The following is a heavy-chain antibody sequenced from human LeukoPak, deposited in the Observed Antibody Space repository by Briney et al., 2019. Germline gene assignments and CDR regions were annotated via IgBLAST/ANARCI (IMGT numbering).Heavy chain of an antibody. CDR2: ISPHNGNT. CDR1: GYTFISYT. D-gene: IGHD3-3*01. J-gene: IGHJ4*02. CDR3: ARGPGITIFGGQGDY. V-gene: IGHV1-18*01. Sequence: ASVKVSFKASGYTFISYTITWVRQAPGQGLEWMGWISPHNGNTNYAQKLQDRVTMTTDTSTNTAYMELRSLRSDDTAVYYCARGPGITIFGGQGDYWGQGTLVTVSS.